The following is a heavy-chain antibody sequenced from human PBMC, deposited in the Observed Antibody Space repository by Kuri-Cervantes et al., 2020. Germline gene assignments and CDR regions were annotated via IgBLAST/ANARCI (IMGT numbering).Heavy chain of an antibody. CDR2: ISGSSRTI. Sequence: GGSLRLSCAASGFTFSSYSMNWVRQAPGKGLEWVSYISGSSRTIYYADSVKGRFTISRDNSKNTLYLQMNSLRAEDTAVYYCARDPLGGDYFDYWGQGTLVTVSS. CDR3: ARDPLGGDYFDY. J-gene: IGHJ4*02. CDR1: GFTFSSYS. V-gene: IGHV3-48*01. D-gene: IGHD3-16*01.